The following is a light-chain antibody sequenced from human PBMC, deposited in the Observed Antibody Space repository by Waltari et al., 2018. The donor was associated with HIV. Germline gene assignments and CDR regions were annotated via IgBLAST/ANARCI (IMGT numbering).Light chain of an antibody. Sequence: QSALTQPAYVSGSPGQSITISCTGPTSDADSFDYVSWSQQHPGTVPTLTSYDVSFRASGLANRVSASKSGNTTSRTIAGLQAEDEAVYYCGSYTATKSMMFGGGTKLTVL. CDR3: GSYTATKSMM. CDR1: TSDADSFDY. V-gene: IGLV2-14*03. J-gene: IGLJ3*02. CDR2: DVS.